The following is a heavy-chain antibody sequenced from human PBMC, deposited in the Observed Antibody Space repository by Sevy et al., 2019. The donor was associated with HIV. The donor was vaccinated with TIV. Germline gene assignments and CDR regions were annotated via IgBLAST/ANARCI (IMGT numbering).Heavy chain of an antibody. CDR1: GGSISSYY. D-gene: IGHD3-22*01. CDR3: ARGQYYDSSVYYYGGYYFDY. Sequence: SETLSLTCTVSGGSISSYYWSWIRQPPGKGLEWIGHIYYSGSTNYNRSLKSRVTISVDTSKNQFSLKLSSVTAADTAVYYCARGQYYDSSVYYYGGYYFDYWGQGTLVTVSS. CDR2: IYYSGST. J-gene: IGHJ4*02. V-gene: IGHV4-59*01.